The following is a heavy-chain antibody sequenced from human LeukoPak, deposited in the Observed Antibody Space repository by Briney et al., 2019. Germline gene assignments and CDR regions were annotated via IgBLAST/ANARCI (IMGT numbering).Heavy chain of an antibody. CDR3: ARLNKNYYYGMDV. J-gene: IGHJ6*02. CDR1: GFTFSSYA. Sequence: PGGSLRLSCAASGFTFSSYAMHWVRQAPGKGLEWVAVISYDGSNKYYADSVKGRFTISRDNSKNTLYLQMNSLRAEDTAVYYCARLNKNYYYGMDVWGQGTTVTVSS. V-gene: IGHV3-30-3*01. CDR2: ISYDGSNK.